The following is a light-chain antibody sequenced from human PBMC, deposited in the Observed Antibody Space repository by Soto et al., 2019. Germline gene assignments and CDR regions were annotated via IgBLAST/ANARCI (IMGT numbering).Light chain of an antibody. CDR2: QAS. CDR1: RRVRNY. J-gene: IGKJ4*01. CDR3: QQRSDWPGLT. Sequence: EIVLTQSPATLSVSPGERATLSCRASRRVRNYLAWYQQKPGQAPRLLISQASNRATVIRAMFSGSGSGSDLTLTIISLEPEDFAVYYCQQRSDWPGLTFGGGTTGDIK. V-gene: IGKV3-11*01.